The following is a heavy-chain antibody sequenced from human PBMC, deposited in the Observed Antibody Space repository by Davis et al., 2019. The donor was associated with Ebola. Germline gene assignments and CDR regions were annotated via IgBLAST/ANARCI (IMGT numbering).Heavy chain of an antibody. CDR1: GYTFTRYN. CDR2: INPSGGNT. Sequence: ASVKVSCKASGYTFTRYNIHWVRQAPGQGLEWMGKINPSGGNTRNAQKFQGRLTMTRDTSTSTVYMELSSLRSEDTAVYYCARDIGYSGSYWDYWGQGTLVTVSS. D-gene: IGHD5-12*01. V-gene: IGHV1-46*01. J-gene: IGHJ4*03. CDR3: ARDIGYSGSYWDY.